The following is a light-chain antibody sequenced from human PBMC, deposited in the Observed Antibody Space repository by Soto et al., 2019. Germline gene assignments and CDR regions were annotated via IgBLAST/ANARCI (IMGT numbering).Light chain of an antibody. V-gene: IGKV3D-20*02. Sequence: EIVLTQSPATLSLSPGERATLSCRASHSVTNSYLAWYQQKPGQSPRLLFFDASSRATGVPARFSAGGSGTDFTLIISSLEPEDFAGYYCQQRVNWPPTFGGGTKVDI. J-gene: IGKJ4*01. CDR3: QQRVNWPPT. CDR2: DAS. CDR1: HSVTNSY.